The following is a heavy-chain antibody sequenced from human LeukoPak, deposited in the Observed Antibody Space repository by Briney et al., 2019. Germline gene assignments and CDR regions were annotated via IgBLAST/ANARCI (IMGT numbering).Heavy chain of an antibody. CDR1: GGSISSSRYY. CDR2: IYTTGST. V-gene: IGHV4-61*09. D-gene: IGHD7-27*01. CDR3: ARYQNWGSWYYFDY. Sequence: SETLSLTCSVSGGSISSSRYYWSWIRQPAGKGLEWIGHIYTTGSTSYNPSLKSRVTISGDTSKNQFSLKLSSVTATDTAVYYCARYQNWGSWYYFDYWGQGTLATVSS. J-gene: IGHJ4*02.